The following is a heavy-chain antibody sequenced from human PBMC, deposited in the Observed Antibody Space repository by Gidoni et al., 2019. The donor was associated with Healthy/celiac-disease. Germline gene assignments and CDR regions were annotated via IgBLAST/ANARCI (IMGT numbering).Heavy chain of an antibody. CDR1: GGSISRGGYY. V-gene: IGHV4-31*03. CDR3: AREYPGHSTSCYNCWFDP. J-gene: IGHJ5*02. D-gene: IGHD2-2*02. Sequence: QVQLQESGPGLVKPSQTLSLTCTVSGGSISRGGYYWSWIRQHPGKGLEWIGYIYYSGSTYYNPSLKSRVTISVDTSKNQFSLKLSSVTAADTAVYYCAREYPGHSTSCYNCWFDPWGQGTLVTVSS. CDR2: IYYSGST.